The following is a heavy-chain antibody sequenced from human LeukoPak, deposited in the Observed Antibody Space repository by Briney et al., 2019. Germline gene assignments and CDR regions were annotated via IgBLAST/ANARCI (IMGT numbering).Heavy chain of an antibody. Sequence: PGGSLRLSCAASGFTFSSYWMSWVRQAPGKGLEWVANIKQDGSEKYYVDPVKGRFTISRDNAKNSLYLQMNSLRAEDTAVYYCARDTRPPYPVIAVDYFDYWGQGTLVTVSS. CDR1: GFTFSSYW. CDR3: ARDTRPPYPVIAVDYFDY. J-gene: IGHJ4*02. CDR2: IKQDGSEK. V-gene: IGHV3-7*01. D-gene: IGHD2-21*01.